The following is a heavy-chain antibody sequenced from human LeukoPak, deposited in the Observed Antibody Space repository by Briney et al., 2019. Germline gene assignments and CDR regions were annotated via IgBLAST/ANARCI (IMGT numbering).Heavy chain of an antibody. D-gene: IGHD3-10*01. CDR3: ARDSRGDPTPGMDY. Sequence: GGSLRLSCAASGFTFSSYGMHWVRQAPGKGLEWVAVISYDGSNKYYADSVKGRFTISRDNSKNTLYLQMNSLRAEDTAVYYCARDSRGDPTPGMDYWGQGTLVTVSS. CDR1: GFTFSSYG. CDR2: ISYDGSNK. V-gene: IGHV3-30*03. J-gene: IGHJ4*02.